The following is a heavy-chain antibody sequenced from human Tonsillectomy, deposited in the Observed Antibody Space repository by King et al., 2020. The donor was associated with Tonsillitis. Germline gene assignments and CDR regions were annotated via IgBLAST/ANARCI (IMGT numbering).Heavy chain of an antibody. CDR2: ISAYNGNT. CDR3: AREGSHSGAYYYYYYGMDV. V-gene: IGHV1-18*04. J-gene: IGHJ6*02. Sequence: VQLVESGAEVKKPGASVKVSCKASGYTFTSYGISWVRQAPGQGLEWMGWISAYNGNTNYAQKLQGRVTMTTDTSTSTAYMELRSLRSDDTAVYYCAREGSHSGAYYYYYYGMDVWGQGTTVTVSS. CDR1: GYTFTSYG.